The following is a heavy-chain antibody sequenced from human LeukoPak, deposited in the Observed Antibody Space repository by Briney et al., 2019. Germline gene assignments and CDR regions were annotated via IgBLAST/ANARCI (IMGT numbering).Heavy chain of an antibody. CDR2: NSAYDGNT. CDR3: AREGAGWEYWCDP. J-gene: IGHJ5*02. D-gene: IGHD6-19*01. CDR1: GYTFTSYG. V-gene: IGHV1-18*01. Sequence: ASVTVSCKASGYTFTSYGISWVRQATGQGLERMGWNSAYDGNTNYAQKLQGRVTMTTDTSTSTAYMELRSLRSDDTAVYYCAREGAGWEYWCDPWGQGTLVTVSS.